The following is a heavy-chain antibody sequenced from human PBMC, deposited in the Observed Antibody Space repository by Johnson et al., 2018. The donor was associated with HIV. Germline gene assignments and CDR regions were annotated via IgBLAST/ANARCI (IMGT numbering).Heavy chain of an antibody. CDR2: ISYDGSNK. D-gene: IGHD6-6*01. Sequence: VQVVESGGGVVQPGRSLRLSCTASGFTFSSYAMHWVRQAPGKGLEWVAVISYDGSNKYYADSVKGRFTISRDNSKNTLYLQMNSLRAEDTAVYYCARDETPSYSSYDAFDIWGQGTMVTVSS. J-gene: IGHJ3*02. CDR1: GFTFSSYA. V-gene: IGHV3-30*04. CDR3: ARDETPSYSSYDAFDI.